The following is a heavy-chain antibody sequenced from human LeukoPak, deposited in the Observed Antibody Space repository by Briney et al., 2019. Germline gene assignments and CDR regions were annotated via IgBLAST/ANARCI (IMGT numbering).Heavy chain of an antibody. J-gene: IGHJ6*03. D-gene: IGHD6-13*01. CDR2: IYYSGST. Sequence: PSETLSLTCTVSGGSISGYNRSWIRQPPGKGQEWIGYIYYSGSTNYNPSLRSRVTISVDTSKNQFFLRLHSVTAADTAVYYCARLGSSWSTNFYYYIEVWGKGATVTVSS. CDR1: GGSISGYN. CDR3: ARLGSSWSTNFYYYIEV. V-gene: IGHV4-59*01.